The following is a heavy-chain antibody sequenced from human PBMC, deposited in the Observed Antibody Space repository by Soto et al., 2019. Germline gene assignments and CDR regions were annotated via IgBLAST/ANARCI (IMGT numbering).Heavy chain of an antibody. CDR2: ISYDGSNK. CDR3: ANLDSSGYYFDY. CDR1: GFTFSSYG. Sequence: QVQLVESGGGVVQPGRSLRLSCAASGFTFSSYGMHWVRQAPGKGLEWVAVISYDGSNKYYADSVKGRFTISRDNSKNTLYLQMNSLRAEDTAVYYCANLDSSGYYFDYRGQGTLVTVSS. D-gene: IGHD3-22*01. V-gene: IGHV3-30*18. J-gene: IGHJ4*02.